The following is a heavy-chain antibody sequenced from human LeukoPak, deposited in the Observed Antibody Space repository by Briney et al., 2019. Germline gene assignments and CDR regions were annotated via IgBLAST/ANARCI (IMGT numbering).Heavy chain of an antibody. V-gene: IGHV3-23*01. CDR3: ATAPYSSSWYSAFDI. CDR2: ISGSGGST. J-gene: IGHJ3*02. D-gene: IGHD6-13*01. CDR1: GFTFSSYA. Sequence: GGSLRLSCAASGFTFSSYAMSWVRQAPGKGLEWVSAISGSGGSTYCADSVKGRFTISRDNSKNTLYLQMSSLRSEDTAVYYCATAPYSSSWYSAFDIWGQGTMVTVSS.